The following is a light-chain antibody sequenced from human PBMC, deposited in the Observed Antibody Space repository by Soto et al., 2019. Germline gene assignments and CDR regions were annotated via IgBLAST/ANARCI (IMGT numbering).Light chain of an antibody. CDR3: QPYGSSLWT. V-gene: IGKV3-20*01. J-gene: IGKJ1*01. Sequence: EIVLTQSPGTLSVSPGERATLSCRASQSVSSSYLAWYQQKPGQALRLLIYGASSRATGIPDRFSGSGSGTDFTLTISRLEPEDFAVYYCQPYGSSLWTFGQGTKVEIK. CDR1: QSVSSSY. CDR2: GAS.